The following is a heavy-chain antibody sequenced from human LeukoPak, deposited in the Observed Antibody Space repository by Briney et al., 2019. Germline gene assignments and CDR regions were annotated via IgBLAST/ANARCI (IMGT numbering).Heavy chain of an antibody. Sequence: SETLSLTCAVYGGSFSGYYWSWIRQPPGKGLEWIGEINHSGSTNYNPSLKSRVTISVDTSKNQFSLKLSSVTAADTAVYYCARRYRGYYFDYWGRGTLVTVSS. D-gene: IGHD3-16*02. CDR3: ARRYRGYYFDY. V-gene: IGHV4-34*01. CDR1: GGSFSGYY. CDR2: INHSGST. J-gene: IGHJ4*02.